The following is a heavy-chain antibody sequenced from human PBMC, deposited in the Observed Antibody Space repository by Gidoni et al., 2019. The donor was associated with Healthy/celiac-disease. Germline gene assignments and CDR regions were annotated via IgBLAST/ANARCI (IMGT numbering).Heavy chain of an antibody. CDR1: GSSFTHYY. V-gene: IGHV1-2*02. CDR3: ATSAPDYFWNGYYYRAQPDY. D-gene: IGHD3-3*01. Sequence: QVQLVQSGDVVTKPGPSVKVSSKASGSSFTHYYVHWGRQAPGQGLEWMGWINPYSGGPNYPRKFQGRVTMTRDTSITTAYMELSSLRSDDTAVYYCATSAPDYFWNGYYYRAQPDYWGQGTLVTVSS. J-gene: IGHJ4*02. CDR2: INPYSGGP.